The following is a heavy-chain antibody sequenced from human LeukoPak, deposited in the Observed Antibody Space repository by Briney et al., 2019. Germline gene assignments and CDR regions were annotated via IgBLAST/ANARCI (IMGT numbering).Heavy chain of an antibody. Sequence: PGRSLRLSCAASGFTFSSYGMHWVRQAPGKGLEWVAVISYDGSNKYYADSVKGRFTISRDNSKNTLYLQMNSLRAEDTVVYYCAKDQGGLAILLGEYCSSTSCCLDYWGQGTLVTVSS. V-gene: IGHV3-30*18. CDR2: ISYDGSNK. CDR1: GFTFSSYG. CDR3: AKDQGGLAILLGEYCSSTSCCLDY. J-gene: IGHJ4*02. D-gene: IGHD2-2*01.